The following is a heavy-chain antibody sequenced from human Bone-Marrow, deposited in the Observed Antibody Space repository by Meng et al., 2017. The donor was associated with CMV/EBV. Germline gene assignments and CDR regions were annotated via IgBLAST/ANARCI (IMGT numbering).Heavy chain of an antibody. D-gene: IGHD1-14*01. CDR3: AVPREPFTWHFDY. CDR1: GFTFSSYG. V-gene: IGHV3-33*01. J-gene: IGHJ4*02. Sequence: CAASGFTFSSYGMHWVRQAPGKGLEWVAVIWSDGSEKYYADSVKGRFTISRENSKNTLYLQMNSLRAEDTAVYYCAVPREPFTWHFDYWGQGTLVTVSS. CDR2: IWSDGSEK.